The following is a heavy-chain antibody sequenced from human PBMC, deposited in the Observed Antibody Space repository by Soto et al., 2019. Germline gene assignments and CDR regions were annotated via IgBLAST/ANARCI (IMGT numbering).Heavy chain of an antibody. CDR1: GDSISTNYF. CDR2: ISHSGSV. Sequence: QVLLQESGPGLVQPSGTLSLSCAVSGDSISTNYFWGWVRQPPGKGLEWVGDISHSGSVNYNPSLKSRVTISIDKSKNQFSPKLNSVTAADTVVYYCARSFGWYAIDYWGQGTLVIVSS. D-gene: IGHD6-19*01. J-gene: IGHJ4*02. V-gene: IGHV4-4*02. CDR3: ARSFGWYAIDY.